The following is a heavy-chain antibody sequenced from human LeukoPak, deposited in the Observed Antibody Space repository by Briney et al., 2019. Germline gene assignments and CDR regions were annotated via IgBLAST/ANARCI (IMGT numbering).Heavy chain of an antibody. CDR1: GYTFTDYY. V-gene: IGHV1-69-2*01. CDR2: VDPEDGET. D-gene: IGHD2-2*01. J-gene: IGHJ5*02. CDR3: ATLPFIVVVPAAMT. Sequence: GASVKVSCKASGYTFTDYYMHWVQQAPGKGLEWMGRVDPEDGETIYAEKFQGRVTITADMSTDTAYMELSSLRSEDTAVYYCATLPFIVVVPAAMTWGQGTLVTVSS.